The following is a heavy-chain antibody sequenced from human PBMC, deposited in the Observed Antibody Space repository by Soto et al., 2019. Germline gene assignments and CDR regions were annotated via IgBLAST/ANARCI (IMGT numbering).Heavy chain of an antibody. Sequence: EVQLLESGGGLVQPGESLRLSCAASGFTFSYYWMHWVRQAPGMGLVWVSRIHSDGSSTTYADSVKGRFTISRDNARNKVYLQMTSVRAEDTAVYYCARGDRGAFDLWGQGTVVTVSS. V-gene: IGHV3-74*01. CDR3: ARGDRGAFDL. CDR2: IHSDGSST. CDR1: GFTFSYYW. D-gene: IGHD1-26*01. J-gene: IGHJ3*01.